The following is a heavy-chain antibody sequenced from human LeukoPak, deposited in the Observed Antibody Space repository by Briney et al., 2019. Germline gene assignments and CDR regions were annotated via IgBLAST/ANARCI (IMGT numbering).Heavy chain of an antibody. J-gene: IGHJ5*02. CDR2: IYYSGST. D-gene: IGHD1-1*01. CDR1: GGPISSYY. CDR3: AGYTGVSNWFDP. Sequence: SETLSLTCTVSGGPISSYYWSWIRQPPGKGLEWIGYIYYSGSTNYNPSLKSRVTISVDTSKNQFSLKLSSVTAADTAVYYCAGYTGVSNWFDPWGQGTLVTVSS. V-gene: IGHV4-59*01.